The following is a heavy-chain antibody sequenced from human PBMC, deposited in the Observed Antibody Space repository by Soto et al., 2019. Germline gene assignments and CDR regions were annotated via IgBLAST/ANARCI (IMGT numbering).Heavy chain of an antibody. CDR1: GFTFSSYS. J-gene: IGHJ5*02. D-gene: IGHD4-17*01. Sequence: EVQLVESGGGLVQPGGSLRLSCAASGFTFSSYSMNWVRQAPGKGLEWVSYISSSSSTIYYADSVKGRITISRDNATNSVYLQMNSLRAEDTAVYYCAREGGDLNWFDPWGQGTLVTVSS. CDR2: ISSSSSTI. CDR3: AREGGDLNWFDP. V-gene: IGHV3-48*01.